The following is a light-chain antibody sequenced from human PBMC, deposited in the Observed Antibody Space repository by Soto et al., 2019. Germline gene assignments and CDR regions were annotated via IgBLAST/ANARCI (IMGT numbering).Light chain of an antibody. Sequence: DIQMTQSPSSLSASVGDRVTITCRAGQNIARYLSWYQQQPGKAPMLLIYGASTLQGGVPSRFSGSASGTEFTLTIDSLQPEDFATYYCQQSFSSQWTFGQGTKVDIK. CDR2: GAS. CDR3: QQSFSSQWT. CDR1: QNIARY. J-gene: IGKJ1*01. V-gene: IGKV1-39*01.